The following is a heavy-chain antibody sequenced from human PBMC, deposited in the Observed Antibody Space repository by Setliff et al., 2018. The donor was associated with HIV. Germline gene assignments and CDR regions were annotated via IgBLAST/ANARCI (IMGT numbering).Heavy chain of an antibody. V-gene: IGHV4-31*03. J-gene: IGHJ5*02. Sequence: SETLSLTCTVSGGSISSGGYYWSWIRQHPGKGLEWIGYIYYSGTTYYNPSLKSRATISVDTSKNQFSLKLTSVTAADTAVYYCARALSAAGLAWFDPWGQGTLVTVSS. CDR2: IYYSGTT. CDR1: GGSISSGGYY. D-gene: IGHD6-13*01. CDR3: ARALSAAGLAWFDP.